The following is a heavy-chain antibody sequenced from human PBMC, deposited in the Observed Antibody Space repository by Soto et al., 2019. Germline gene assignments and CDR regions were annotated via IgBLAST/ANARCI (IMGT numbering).Heavy chain of an antibody. Sequence: SVKVSCKASGGTFSSYAISWVRQDPGQGLEWMGGIIPIFGTANYAQKFQGRVTITADESTSTAYMELSSLRSEYTAVYYCARDFRPPGYSYGTIQGYYYGMDVWGQGTTVTVS. D-gene: IGHD5-18*01. CDR2: IIPIFGTA. CDR3: ARDFRPPGYSYGTIQGYYYGMDV. J-gene: IGHJ6*02. CDR1: GGTFSSYA. V-gene: IGHV1-69*13.